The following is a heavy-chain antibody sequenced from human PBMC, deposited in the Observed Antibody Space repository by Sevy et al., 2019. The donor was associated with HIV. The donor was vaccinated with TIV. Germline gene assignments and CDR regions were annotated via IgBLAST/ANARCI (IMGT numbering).Heavy chain of an antibody. CDR2: ISSSGTNK. J-gene: IGHJ4*02. V-gene: IGHV3-48*03. CDR3: ARDLPPSATTVAHFDY. D-gene: IGHD4-17*01. Sequence: GGSLRVSCAASGFPFSSYEMNWVRQAPGKGLEWVSYISSSGTNKYYSDSVRGRFTISRDNAKNSVYLQMNSLRAEDTALYYCARDLPPSATTVAHFDYWGQGTLVTVSS. CDR1: GFPFSSYE.